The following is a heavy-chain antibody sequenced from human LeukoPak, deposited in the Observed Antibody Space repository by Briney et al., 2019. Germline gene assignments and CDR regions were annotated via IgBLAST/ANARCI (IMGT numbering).Heavy chain of an antibody. CDR1: GFTFSSYA. D-gene: IGHD6-19*01. J-gene: IGHJ3*02. CDR3: ARDWGSGWYGASDAFDI. CDR2: ISSSGSTI. Sequence: GGSLRLSCAASGFTFSSYAMSWIRQAPGKGLEWVSYISSSGSTIYYADSVKGRFTISRDNAKNSLYLQMNSLRAEDTAVYYCARDWGSGWYGASDAFDIWGQGTMVTVSS. V-gene: IGHV3-11*01.